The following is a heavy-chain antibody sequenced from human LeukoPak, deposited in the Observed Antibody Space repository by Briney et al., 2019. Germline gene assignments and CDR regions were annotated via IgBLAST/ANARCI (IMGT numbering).Heavy chain of an antibody. D-gene: IGHD6-19*01. V-gene: IGHV3-21*01. Sequence: PGGSLRLSCAASGFTFSSYSMNWVRQAPGKGLEWVSSISSSSSYIYYADSVKGRFTISRDNAKNSLYLQMNSLRAEGTAVYYCARDLVDSNGWYPDYWGQGTLVTVSS. CDR2: ISSSSSYI. J-gene: IGHJ4*02. CDR3: ARDLVDSNGWYPDY. CDR1: GFTFSSYS.